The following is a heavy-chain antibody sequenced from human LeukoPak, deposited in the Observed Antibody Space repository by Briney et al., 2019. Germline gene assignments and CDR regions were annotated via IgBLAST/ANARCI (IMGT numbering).Heavy chain of an antibody. CDR2: ISAYNGNT. V-gene: IGHV1-18*01. Sequence: ASVKVSCKASGYTFTSYGISWVRQAPGQGLEWMGWISAYNGNTNYAQKLQGRVTMTTDTSTSTDYMELRSLRSDDTAVYYCARDRYIVGATTFDYWGQGILVTVSS. CDR1: GYTFTSYG. D-gene: IGHD1-26*01. J-gene: IGHJ4*02. CDR3: ARDRYIVGATTFDY.